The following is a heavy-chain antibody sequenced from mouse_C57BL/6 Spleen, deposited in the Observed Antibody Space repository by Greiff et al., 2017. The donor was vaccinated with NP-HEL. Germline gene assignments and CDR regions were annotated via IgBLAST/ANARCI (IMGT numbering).Heavy chain of an antibody. V-gene: IGHV1-52*01. CDR2: IDPSDSET. J-gene: IGHJ4*01. D-gene: IGHD2-10*01. Sequence: QVQLQQPGAELVRPGSSVKLSCKASGYTFTSYWMHWVKQRPIQGLEWIGNIDPSDSETHYNQKFKDKATLIVDKSSSTAYMQLSSLTSEDSAVYYCARGEGLLLYYYAMDYWGQGTSVTVSS. CDR3: ARGEGLLLYYYAMDY. CDR1: GYTFTSYW.